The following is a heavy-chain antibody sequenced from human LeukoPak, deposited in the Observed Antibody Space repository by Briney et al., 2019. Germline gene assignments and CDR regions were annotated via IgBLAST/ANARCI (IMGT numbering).Heavy chain of an antibody. CDR3: YGVYQQLVDY. J-gene: IGHJ4*02. CDR2: IYYSGST. D-gene: IGHD6-13*01. CDR1: GGSISSYY. Sequence: PSETLSLTCTVSGGSISSYYWSWLRQPPGKGREWIGCIYYSGSTNYNPSLKSRVTISVDTSRNQFSPKLSSVTAADTAVYFTYGVYQQLVDYWGQGTLVTVSS. V-gene: IGHV4-59*01.